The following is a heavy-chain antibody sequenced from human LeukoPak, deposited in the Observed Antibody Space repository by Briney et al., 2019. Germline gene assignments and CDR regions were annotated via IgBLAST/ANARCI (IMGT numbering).Heavy chain of an antibody. Sequence: PGGSLRLSCEASGFTFSRFGMNCVRQAPGKGLEWVAFIQYDESLKCYLGSVKGRFATSRDNSKNTVYLQMNSLRVEDTAVYYCAKDQGVVGSYDAWGQGPLVTVSS. V-gene: IGHV3-30*02. J-gene: IGHJ5*02. CDR3: AKDQGVVGSYDA. CDR1: GFTFSRFG. CDR2: IQYDESLK. D-gene: IGHD3-10*01.